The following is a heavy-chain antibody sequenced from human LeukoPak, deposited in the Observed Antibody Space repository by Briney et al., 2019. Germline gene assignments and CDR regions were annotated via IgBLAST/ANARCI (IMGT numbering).Heavy chain of an antibody. CDR3: AREIVRMVRGVKYFDY. CDR2: ISSSGSTI. Sequence: GGSLRLSCAASGFTFSDYYMSWIRQAPGKGLEWVSYISSSGSTIYYADSVKGRFTISRDNAKNSLYLQMNSLRAEDTAVYYGAREIVRMVRGVKYFDYWGQGTLVTVSS. CDR1: GFTFSDYY. J-gene: IGHJ4*02. V-gene: IGHV3-11*04. D-gene: IGHD3-10*01.